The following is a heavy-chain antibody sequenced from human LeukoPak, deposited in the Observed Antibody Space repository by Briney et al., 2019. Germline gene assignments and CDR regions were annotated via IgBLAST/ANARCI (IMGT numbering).Heavy chain of an antibody. Sequence: PSETLSLTCAVYGGSFSGYYWSWIRQPPGKGLEWIGEVNHSGSTNYNPSLKSRVTISVGTSKNQFSLKLSSVTAADTAVYYCARGPFSVFDYWGQGTLVTVSS. D-gene: IGHD2/OR15-2a*01. CDR1: GGSFSGYY. CDR3: ARGPFSVFDY. V-gene: IGHV4-34*01. CDR2: VNHSGST. J-gene: IGHJ4*02.